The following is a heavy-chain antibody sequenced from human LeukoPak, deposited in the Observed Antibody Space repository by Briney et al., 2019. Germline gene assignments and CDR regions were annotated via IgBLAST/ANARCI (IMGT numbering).Heavy chain of an antibody. CDR3: ARGEAGCYYYMDV. J-gene: IGHJ6*03. D-gene: IGHD3-10*01. V-gene: IGHV1-2*02. Sequence: ASVKVSCKASGYTFTGYYMHWVRQAPGQGLEWMGWINPNSGSTNYAQKFQGRVTMTRDTSISTAYMELSRLRSDDTAVYYCARGEAGCYYYMDVWGKGTTVTVSS. CDR1: GYTFTGYY. CDR2: INPNSGST.